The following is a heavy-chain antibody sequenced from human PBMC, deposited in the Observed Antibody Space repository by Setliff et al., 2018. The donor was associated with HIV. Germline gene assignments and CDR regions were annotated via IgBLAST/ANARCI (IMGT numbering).Heavy chain of an antibody. CDR1: GGSISSYY. D-gene: IGHD3-22*01. Sequence: SETLSLTCTVSGGSISSYYWSGIRQPPGKGREWMGYIYTSGSTNYNPSLKSRVTISVDTSKNQFSLKLSSVTAADTAVYYCARGLSFYDPGGFDYWGQGTLVTVSS. V-gene: IGHV4-4*09. J-gene: IGHJ4*02. CDR2: IYTSGST. CDR3: ARGLSFYDPGGFDY.